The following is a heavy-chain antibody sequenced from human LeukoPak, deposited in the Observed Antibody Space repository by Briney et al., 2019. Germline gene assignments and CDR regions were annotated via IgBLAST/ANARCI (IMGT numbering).Heavy chain of an antibody. CDR1: GGSFSGYY. D-gene: IGHD1-20*01. CDR3: ARGPSNWNDIVDY. V-gene: IGHV4-34*01. J-gene: IGHJ4*02. Sequence: SSETLSLTCAVYGGSFSGYYWSWIRQPPGKGLEWIGEINHSGSTNYNPSLKSRVTISVDTSKNQFSLKLSSVTAADTAVYYCARGPSNWNDIVDYWGQGTLVTVSS. CDR2: INHSGST.